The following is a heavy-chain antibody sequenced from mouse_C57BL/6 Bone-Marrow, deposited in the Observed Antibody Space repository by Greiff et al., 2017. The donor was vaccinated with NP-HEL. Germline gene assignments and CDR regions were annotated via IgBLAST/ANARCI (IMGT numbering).Heavy chain of an antibody. CDR3: ARATGSFDY. J-gene: IGHJ2*01. CDR1: GYSITSGYY. Sequence: EVKLMESGPGLVKPSQSLSLTCSVTGYSITSGYYWNWIRQFPGNKLEWVGYISYDGSNNYNPSLKNRITITRDTSKNQCFLKLNSVTTEDTATYYCARATGSFDYWGQGTTLTVSS. V-gene: IGHV3-6*01. D-gene: IGHD4-1*01. CDR2: ISYDGSN.